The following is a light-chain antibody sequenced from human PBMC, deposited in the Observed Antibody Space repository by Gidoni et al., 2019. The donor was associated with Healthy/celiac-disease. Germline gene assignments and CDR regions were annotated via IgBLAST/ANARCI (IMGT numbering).Light chain of an antibody. V-gene: IGKV4-1*01. CDR2: WAS. J-gene: IGKJ2*01. CDR1: QSVLYSSNNKNY. CDR3: QQYYSTPPMYT. Sequence: DIVLPQSPAPLAVSLGERATINCKSSQSVLYSSNNKNYLAWYQQKPGQPPKLLIYWASTRESGVPDRFSGSGSGTDFTLTISSLQAEDVAVYYCQQYYSTPPMYTFGQGTKLEIK.